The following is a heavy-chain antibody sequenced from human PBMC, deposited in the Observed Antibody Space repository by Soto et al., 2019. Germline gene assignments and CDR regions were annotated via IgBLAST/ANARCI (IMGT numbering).Heavy chain of an antibody. V-gene: IGHV4-4*07. CDR1: GGSISSYH. CDR2: XXTXXXX. Sequence: SEILSRTCTVSGGSISSYHCSWIRQPAGKGXXWXGXXXTXXXXNYNPSLKSRVTMSVDTSNNQFSMKLSSVTAADTAVYYCAREDETNDYWGQGTLVTVS. J-gene: IGHJ4*02. CDR3: AREDETNDY.